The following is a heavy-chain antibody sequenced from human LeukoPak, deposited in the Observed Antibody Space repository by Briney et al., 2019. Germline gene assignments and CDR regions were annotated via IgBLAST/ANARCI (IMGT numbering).Heavy chain of an antibody. CDR3: ARGLRRGDY. D-gene: IGHD4-17*01. CDR1: GFXFTIYT. CDR2: ISSTGNNI. V-gene: IGHV3-21*01. J-gene: IGHJ4*02. Sequence: PGGSLRLSCAASGFXFTIYTINWVRQAPGRGLEWVSGISSTGNNIYYADSVKGRFTISRDNAKVSLYLEMNSLRVEDTAVYYCARGLRRGDYWGQGTLVTVSS.